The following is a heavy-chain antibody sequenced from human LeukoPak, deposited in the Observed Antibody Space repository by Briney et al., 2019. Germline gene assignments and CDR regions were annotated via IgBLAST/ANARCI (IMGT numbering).Heavy chain of an antibody. CDR2: IYYSGST. CDR3: ARLETYDSTLDY. D-gene: IGHD3-22*01. V-gene: IGHV4-39*01. CDR1: GDSINTSSYY. Sequence: PSETLSLTCTVSGDSINTSSYYWGWIRQPPGKGLEWIGNIYYSGSTYYNPSLKSRVTISVDTSKNQFSLWLSSVTAADTAVYYCARLETYDSTLDYWGQGTLVTVSS. J-gene: IGHJ4*02.